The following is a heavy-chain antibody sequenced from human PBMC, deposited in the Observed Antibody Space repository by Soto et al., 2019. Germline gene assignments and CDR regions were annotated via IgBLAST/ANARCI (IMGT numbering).Heavy chain of an antibody. CDR1: GGSISNSY. Sequence: SETLSLTCTVSGGSISNSYWSWIRQSPGKGLEWIGYIYSNGNTNYNPSLKSRVTISIDTSKNQFSLKLTSVTAADAALYYCARDFFDSSDYTTNWFDPWGQGTLVTVSS. CDR2: IYSNGNT. V-gene: IGHV4-59*08. CDR3: ARDFFDSSDYTTNWFDP. J-gene: IGHJ5*02. D-gene: IGHD3-22*01.